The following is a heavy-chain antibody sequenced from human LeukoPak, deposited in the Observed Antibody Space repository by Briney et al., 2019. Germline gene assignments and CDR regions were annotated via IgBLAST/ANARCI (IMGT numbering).Heavy chain of an antibody. D-gene: IGHD3-3*01. CDR2: ISYDGSNK. Sequence: PGGSLRLSCAASRFTFSSYGMHWVRQAPGKGLEWVAVISYDGSNKYYADSVKGRFTISRDNAKNSLYLQMNSLRAEDTAVYYCARPLRESGYFYFDYWGQGTLVTVSS. CDR1: RFTFSSYG. V-gene: IGHV3-30*03. CDR3: ARPLRESGYFYFDY. J-gene: IGHJ4*02.